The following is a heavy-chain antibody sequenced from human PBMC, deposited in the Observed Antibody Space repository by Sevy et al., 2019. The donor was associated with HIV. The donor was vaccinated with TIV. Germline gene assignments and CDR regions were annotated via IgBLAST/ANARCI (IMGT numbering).Heavy chain of an antibody. D-gene: IGHD1-26*01. J-gene: IGHJ4*02. CDR2: ISSSGGTT. V-gene: IGHV3-64D*08. CDR3: VKDWDGVFDY. CDR1: GFTFSSHN. Sequence: GGYLRLSCTASGFTFSSHNMHWVRQAPGKGPEYVSSISSSGGTTYYVDSVKGRFTISRDNSKSTLYLEMNSVKIEDTAIYYCVKDWDGVFDYWGQGAPVTVSS.